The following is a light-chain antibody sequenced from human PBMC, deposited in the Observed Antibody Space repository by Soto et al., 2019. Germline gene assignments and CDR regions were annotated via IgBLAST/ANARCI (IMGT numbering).Light chain of an antibody. J-gene: IGLJ2*01. Sequence: QSALTQPASVSGSPGQSITISCTGTSRDVGGYNYVSWYQQHPGKAPKVMIYEVSNRPSGVSNRFSGSKSGNTASLTISGLQAEAEGDYYCISYTSSTTLVFGGGTKLTVL. CDR3: ISYTSSTTLV. V-gene: IGLV2-14*01. CDR2: EVS. CDR1: SRDVGGYNY.